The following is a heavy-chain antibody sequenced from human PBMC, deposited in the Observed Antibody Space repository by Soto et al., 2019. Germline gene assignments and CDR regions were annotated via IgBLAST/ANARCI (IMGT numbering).Heavy chain of an antibody. CDR1: GYTFSSYA. Sequence: QVQLVQSGAEVKKPGASVKVSCKASGYTFSSYAMHWVRQAPGQRLEWMGWINAGNGNTKYSQKFQGRVTITRDTSASTAYMELSSLRSEDTAVYYCARDRSLYGGNSEGDYWGQGTLVTVSS. D-gene: IGHD4-17*01. V-gene: IGHV1-3*01. CDR3: ARDRSLYGGNSEGDY. J-gene: IGHJ4*02. CDR2: INAGNGNT.